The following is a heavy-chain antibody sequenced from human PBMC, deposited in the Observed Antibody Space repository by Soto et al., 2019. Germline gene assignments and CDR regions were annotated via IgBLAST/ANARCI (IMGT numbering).Heavy chain of an antibody. V-gene: IGHV3-72*01. CDR1: GVPFSDHY. CDR2: SRNKANSYTT. Sequence: PGGSLRLSCAVSGVPFSDHYMDWVRQAPGKGLEWVGRSRNKANSYTTDYAASVKGRFSVSRDDSENSLYLQMNSLKTEDTAVYYCARVGSSSSSWDYWGQGTLVTVSS. J-gene: IGHJ4*02. D-gene: IGHD6-6*01. CDR3: ARVGSSSSSWDY.